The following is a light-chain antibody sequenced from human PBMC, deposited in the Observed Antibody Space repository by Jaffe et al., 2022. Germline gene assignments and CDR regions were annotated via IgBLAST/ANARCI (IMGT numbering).Light chain of an antibody. CDR3: QQRSNWPQGLT. J-gene: IGKJ4*01. V-gene: IGKV3-11*01. CDR2: DAS. Sequence: EIVLTQSPATLSLSPGERATLSCRASQSVSSYLAWYQQKPGQAPRLLIYDASNRATGIPARFSGSGSGTDFTLTISSLEPEDFAVYYCQQRSNWPQGLTFGGGTKVEIK. CDR1: QSVSSY.